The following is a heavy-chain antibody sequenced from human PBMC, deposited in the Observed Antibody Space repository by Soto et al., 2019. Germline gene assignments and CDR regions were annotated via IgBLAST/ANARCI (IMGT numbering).Heavy chain of an antibody. CDR2: MNPNSGNT. V-gene: IGHV1-8*01. CDR3: ARGGLSGYSLLGY. J-gene: IGHJ4*02. CDR1: GSTFPSYD. Sequence: AXVPLSCPSPGSTFPSYDINWVRQAPGQGLEWMGWMNPNSGNTGYAQKFQVRVTMTRNTSISTAYMELSSLRSEDTAGDYCARGGLSGYSLLGYWGQGTLVTVSS. D-gene: IGHD2-2*03.